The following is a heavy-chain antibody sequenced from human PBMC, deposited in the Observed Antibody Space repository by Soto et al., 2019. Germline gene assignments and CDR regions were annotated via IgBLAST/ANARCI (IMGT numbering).Heavy chain of an antibody. CDR3: ARPVTSPDHLDI. D-gene: IGHD4-4*01. J-gene: IGHJ3*02. Sequence: ASVKVSCKSSGYIFSDYGITWVRQAPGQGLEWMGWISAHNGNTDYAQKFQDRLTLATDTSTSTAYMELRSLRSDDTALYYCARPVTSPDHLDIWGQGTMVTVSS. CDR1: GYIFSDYG. V-gene: IGHV1-18*01. CDR2: ISAHNGNT.